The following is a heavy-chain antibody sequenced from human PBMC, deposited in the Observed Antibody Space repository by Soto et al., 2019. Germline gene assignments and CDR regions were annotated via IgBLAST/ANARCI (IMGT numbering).Heavy chain of an antibody. Sequence: QAQLEQSGGEVKKPGSSVKVSCKASRVAFSKFIVTWVRQAPGLGVQGGGGIIPIFGTANYAQKFQGRVTITADESTSTSYLEVNNLRSEDTAVYYCAKVRYSSPMGYYYGMDVWGQGTTVTVSS. D-gene: IGHD6-19*01. CDR3: AKVRYSSPMGYYYGMDV. CDR1: RVAFSKFI. J-gene: IGHJ6*02. CDR2: IIPIFGTA. V-gene: IGHV1-69*01.